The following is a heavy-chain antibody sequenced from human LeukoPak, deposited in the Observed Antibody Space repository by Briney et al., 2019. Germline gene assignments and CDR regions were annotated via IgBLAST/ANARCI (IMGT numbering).Heavy chain of an antibody. CDR2: ISSSSSYK. CDR1: GFTFSDYY. D-gene: IGHD3-10*01. CDR3: ARDYGHWFDP. Sequence: GGSLRLSCAASGFTFSDYYMSWIRQAPGKGLEWVSYISSSSSYKNYADSVKGRFTISRDNAKNSLYLQMNSLRAEDTAVYYCARDYGHWFDPWGQGTLVTVSS. J-gene: IGHJ5*02. V-gene: IGHV3-11*05.